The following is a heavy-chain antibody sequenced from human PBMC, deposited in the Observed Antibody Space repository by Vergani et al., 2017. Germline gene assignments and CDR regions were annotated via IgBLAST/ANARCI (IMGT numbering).Heavy chain of an antibody. J-gene: IGHJ4*02. CDR1: GFTFRDYY. D-gene: IGHD3-10*01. V-gene: IGHV3-11*05. CDR3: ARTITMVRESVRGFDY. CDR2: ISSSSSYT. Sequence: QVQLVESGGGLVKPGGSLRLSCAASGFTFRDYYMSWIRQAPGKGLEWVSYISSSSSYTNYADSVKGRFTISRDNAKNSLYLQMNSLRAEDTAVYYCARTITMVRESVRGFDYWGQGTLVTVSS.